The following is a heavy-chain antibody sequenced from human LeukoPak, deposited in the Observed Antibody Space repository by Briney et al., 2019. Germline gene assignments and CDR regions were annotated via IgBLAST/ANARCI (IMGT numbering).Heavy chain of an antibody. V-gene: IGHV3-23*01. CDR1: GFTFSSYA. CDR2: ISGSGGST. D-gene: IGHD6-19*01. J-gene: IGHJ4*02. CDR3: AKDTPRIAVAGTGY. Sequence: GGPLRPSCAASGFTFSSYAMSWVRQAPGKGLEWVSAISGSGGSTYYADSVKGRFTISRDNSKNTLYLQMNSLRAEDTAVYYCAKDTPRIAVAGTGYWGQGTLVTVSS.